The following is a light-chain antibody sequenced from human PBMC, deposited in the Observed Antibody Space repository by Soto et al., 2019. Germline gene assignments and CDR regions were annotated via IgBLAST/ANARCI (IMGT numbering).Light chain of an antibody. J-gene: IGLJ1*01. CDR2: EVS. V-gene: IGLV2-14*01. Sequence: QSVLTQPASVSRSPGQSITISCAGTSSDVGGYKYVSWYQQNPGKAPKLIIYEVSSRPSGVSNRFSGSKSGNTASLTISGLQAEDEADYYCSSYTSTSTLYVFGSGTKVTVL. CDR1: SSDVGGYKY. CDR3: SSYTSTSTLYV.